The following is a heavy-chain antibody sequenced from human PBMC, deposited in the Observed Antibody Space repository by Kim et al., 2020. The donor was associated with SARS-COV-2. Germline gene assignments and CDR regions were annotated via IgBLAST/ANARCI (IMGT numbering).Heavy chain of an antibody. CDR1: GGSISSYY. Sequence: SETLSLTCTVSGGSISSYYWSWIRQPPGKGLEWIGYIYYSGSTNYNPSLKSRVTISVDTSKNQFSLKLSSVTAADTAVYYCAREHWGGSSPLNWFDPWGQGTLVTVSS. D-gene: IGHD6-6*01. CDR2: IYYSGST. J-gene: IGHJ5*02. CDR3: AREHWGGSSPLNWFDP. V-gene: IGHV4-59*01.